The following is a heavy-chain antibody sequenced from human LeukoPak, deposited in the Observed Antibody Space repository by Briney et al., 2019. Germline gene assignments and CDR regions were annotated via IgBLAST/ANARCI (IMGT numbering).Heavy chain of an antibody. CDR2: ISWNSGSI. CDR3: AKDTYYDSSGYPDY. CDR1: GFTFDGYA. D-gene: IGHD3-22*01. V-gene: IGHV3-9*01. Sequence: PGGSLRLSCAASGFTFDGYAMHWVRQAPGKGLEWVSGISWNSGSIGYADSVKGRFTISRDNAKNSLYLQMNSLRAEDTALYYCAKDTYYDSSGYPDYWGQGTLVTVSS. J-gene: IGHJ4*02.